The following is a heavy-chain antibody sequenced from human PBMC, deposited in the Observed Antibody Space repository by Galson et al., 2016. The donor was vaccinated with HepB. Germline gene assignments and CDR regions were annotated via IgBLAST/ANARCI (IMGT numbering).Heavy chain of an antibody. CDR3: ARYSSSPRYFDL. Sequence: ETLSLTCTVSGGSISNYYWSWIRQPPGKGLEWTGFIYYSGSTNYNPSLKSRVTISVDTSKNQFSLKLSSVTAADTAVYYCARYSSSPRYFDLWGRGTLVTVSS. CDR2: IYYSGST. V-gene: IGHV4-59*01. CDR1: GGSISNYY. D-gene: IGHD6-6*01. J-gene: IGHJ2*01.